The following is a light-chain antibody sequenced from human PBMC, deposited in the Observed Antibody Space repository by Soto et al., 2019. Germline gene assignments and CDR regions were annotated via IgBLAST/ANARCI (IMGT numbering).Light chain of an antibody. J-gene: IGLJ1*01. CDR2: DVS. CDR3: SSYTSTSTLYV. CDR1: SSDIGGYNY. V-gene: IGLV2-14*03. Sequence: QSALTQPASVSGSPGQSITISCTGTSSDIGGYNYISWYQQLPGKVPKLIIYDVSNRPSGVSDRFSGSKSGNAASLTISGXXXXXXXXYYCSSYTSTSTLYVFGTGTKVTVL.